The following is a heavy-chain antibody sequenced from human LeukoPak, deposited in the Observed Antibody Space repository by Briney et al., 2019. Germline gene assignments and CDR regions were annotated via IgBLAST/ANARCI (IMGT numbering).Heavy chain of an antibody. CDR1: GFTFTDYY. CDR2: ITNSGTTI. Sequence: GALRLSCAASGFTFTDYYMSWIRQAPGKGLEWVSYITNSGTTIYYADSVKGRFTISRDNAKNSLYLQMNSLRAEDTAVYYCARDGHYDILTGYFQDWGQGTLVTVSS. V-gene: IGHV3-11*01. D-gene: IGHD3-9*01. J-gene: IGHJ1*01. CDR3: ARDGHYDILTGYFQD.